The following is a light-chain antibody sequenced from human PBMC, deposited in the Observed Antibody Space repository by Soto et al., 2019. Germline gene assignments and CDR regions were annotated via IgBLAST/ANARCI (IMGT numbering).Light chain of an antibody. CDR3: AVWDDSLNAWV. V-gene: IGLV1-44*01. J-gene: IGLJ3*02. Sequence: QSVLTQPPSASGTPGQSVTISCSGSTSNIGSNTVNWYQQLPGTAPKLLVYSNDQRPSGVPDRFSASKSGTSAFLAISGLQSEDEADYDCAVWDDSLNAWVFGGGTKLPVL. CDR1: TSNIGSNT. CDR2: SND.